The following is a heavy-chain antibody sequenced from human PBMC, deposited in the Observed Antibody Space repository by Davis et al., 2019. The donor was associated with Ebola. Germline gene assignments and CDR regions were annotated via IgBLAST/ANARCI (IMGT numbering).Heavy chain of an antibody. CDR3: AKDGYPLSWFDP. CDR2: IRYDGSNK. Sequence: GESLKISCAASGFTFSSYGMHWVRQAPGKGLEWVAFIRYDGSNKYYADSVKGRFTISRDNSKNTLYLQMNSLRAEDTAVYYCAKDGYPLSWFDPWGQGTLVTVSS. V-gene: IGHV3-30*02. J-gene: IGHJ5*02. D-gene: IGHD3-22*01. CDR1: GFTFSSYG.